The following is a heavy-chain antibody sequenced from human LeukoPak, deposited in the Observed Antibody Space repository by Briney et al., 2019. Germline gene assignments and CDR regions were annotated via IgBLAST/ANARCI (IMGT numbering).Heavy chain of an antibody. CDR3: AGTSFIIAVAPTYFDY. V-gene: IGHV3-30-3*01. CDR1: GFTFSSYA. CDR2: ISYDGSNK. D-gene: IGHD6-19*01. Sequence: GGSLRLSCAASGFTFSSYAMHWVRQAPGKGLEWAAVISYDGSNKYYADSVKGRFTISRDNSKNTLYLQMNSLRAEDTAVYYCAGTSFIIAVAPTYFDYWGQGTLVTVSS. J-gene: IGHJ4*02.